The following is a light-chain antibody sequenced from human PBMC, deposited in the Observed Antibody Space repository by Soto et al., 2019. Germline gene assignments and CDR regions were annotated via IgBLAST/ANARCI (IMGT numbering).Light chain of an antibody. CDR3: ISYTDRQSYL. Sequence: QSALTQPASVSGSPGQSITISCSGTSSDIGSYDHVAWDQQFPGKSPKLIIYAVSDRPSGVSDRFSGSKSGVSASLTISGLQTEDEADYYCISYTDRQSYLFGTGTKVTAL. CDR1: SSDIGSYDH. CDR2: AVS. J-gene: IGLJ1*01. V-gene: IGLV2-14*03.